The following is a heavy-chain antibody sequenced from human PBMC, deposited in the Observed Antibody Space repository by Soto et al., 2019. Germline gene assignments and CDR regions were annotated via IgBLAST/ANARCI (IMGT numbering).Heavy chain of an antibody. CDR1: GYSFTTYG. CDR3: ARTEGRSTRGDY. Sequence: ASLKVSCKASGYSFTTYGVTWVRQAPGQGLEWMGWISTYNGDTRVAQQHQGRVTLTTDTSTNAAHMELRSLRSDDTAIYYCARTEGRSTRGDYWGQGTLVTVS. V-gene: IGHV1-18*01. D-gene: IGHD2-8*01. CDR2: ISTYNGDT. J-gene: IGHJ4*02.